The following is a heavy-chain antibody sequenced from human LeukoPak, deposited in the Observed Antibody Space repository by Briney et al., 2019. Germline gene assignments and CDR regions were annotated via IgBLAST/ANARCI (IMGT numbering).Heavy chain of an antibody. D-gene: IGHD4-23*01. CDR3: AKDITRYGGNAVDY. CDR1: GFTFSYYG. V-gene: IGHV3-30*18. J-gene: IGHJ4*02. Sequence: SRRLSCAAAGFTFSYYGIHWIRQAPGKRLEWVSVISYDGSDKYYADSVKGRFTISRDNSKNTLYLQMNSLRAEDTAVYYCAKDITRYGGNAVDYWGQGTLVTVSS. CDR2: ISYDGSDK.